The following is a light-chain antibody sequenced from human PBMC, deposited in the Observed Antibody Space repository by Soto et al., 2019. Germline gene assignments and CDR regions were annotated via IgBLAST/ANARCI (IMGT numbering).Light chain of an antibody. J-gene: IGLJ2*01. V-gene: IGLV2-23*01. Sequence: QSALTQPASVSGSPGQSITISCTGTSSDVGSYNLVSWYQQHPGKASKPMIYEGSKRPSGVSNRFSGSKSGNTASLTISGLQAEDEADYYCCSYAGSSFVVFGGGTKLTVL. CDR3: CSYAGSSFVV. CDR1: SSDVGSYNL. CDR2: EGS.